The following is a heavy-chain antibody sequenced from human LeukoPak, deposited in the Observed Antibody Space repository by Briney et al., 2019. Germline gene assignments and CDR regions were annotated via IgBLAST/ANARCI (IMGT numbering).Heavy chain of an antibody. CDR1: GYTFTGYY. D-gene: IGHD3-22*01. J-gene: IGHJ4*02. V-gene: IGHV1-2*02. Sequence: VASVKVSCKASGYTFTGYYMHWVRQAPGQGLEWMGWINPNSGGTNYAQKFQGRVTMTRDTSISTAYMELSSLRSEDTAVYYCARDPRPSYESGGYYYPGDYWGQGTLVTVSS. CDR3: ARDPRPSYESGGYYYPGDY. CDR2: INPNSGGT.